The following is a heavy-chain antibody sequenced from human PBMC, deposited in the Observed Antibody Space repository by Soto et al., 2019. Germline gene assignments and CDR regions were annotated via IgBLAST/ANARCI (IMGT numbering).Heavy chain of an antibody. Sequence: PGGSLRLSCAASGFTFSSYAMSWVRQAPGKGLEWVSAISGSGGSTYYADSVKGRFTISRDNSKNTLYLQMNSLRAEDTAVYYCAKSAGVCGSSTSCGMDVWGQGTTVTVSS. CDR3: AKSAGVCGSSTSCGMDV. D-gene: IGHD2-2*01. CDR2: ISGSGGST. J-gene: IGHJ6*02. V-gene: IGHV3-23*01. CDR1: GFTFSSYA.